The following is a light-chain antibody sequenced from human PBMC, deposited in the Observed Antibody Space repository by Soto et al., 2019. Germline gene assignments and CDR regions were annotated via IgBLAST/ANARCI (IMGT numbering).Light chain of an antibody. CDR3: TSYTSSTTWV. J-gene: IGLJ3*02. CDR2: EVS. Sequence: QSALTQPPSASGSPGQSVTISCTGTSNDVGGHDYVSWYQQHPGKAPKLMIYEVSNRPSGVSNRFSASKSGNTASLTISGLQAEDEADYYCTSYTSSTTWVFGGGTKLTVL. CDR1: SNDVGGHDY. V-gene: IGLV2-14*01.